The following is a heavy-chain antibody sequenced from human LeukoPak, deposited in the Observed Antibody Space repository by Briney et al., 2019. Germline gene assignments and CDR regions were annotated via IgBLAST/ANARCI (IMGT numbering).Heavy chain of an antibody. CDR2: IRSKAYGGTT. CDR1: GFTFGDYA. V-gene: IGHV3-49*03. J-gene: IGHJ3*02. CDR3: TRAPEGRFLEFAGAFDI. Sequence: PGGSLRLSCTASGFTFGDYAMSWFRQAPGKGLEWVGFIRSKAYGGTTEYAASVKGRFTISRDDSKSIAYLQMNSLKTEDTAVYYCTRAPEGRFLEFAGAFDIWGQGTMVTVSS. D-gene: IGHD3-3*01.